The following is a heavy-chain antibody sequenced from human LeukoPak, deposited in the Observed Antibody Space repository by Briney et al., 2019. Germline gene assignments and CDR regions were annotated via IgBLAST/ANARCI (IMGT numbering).Heavy chain of an antibody. D-gene: IGHD6-19*01. J-gene: IGHJ4*02. CDR1: GFTFSGYW. Sequence: GGSLRLSCAASGFTFSGYWMSWVRQAPGKGLEWVANIKQDGSEKYCVDSVKGRFTISRDNAKNSLYLQMNGLRAEGTAVYYCARDGARYSSGWYRPYYFDYWGLGTLVTVSS. CDR2: IKQDGSEK. V-gene: IGHV3-7*01. CDR3: ARDGARYSSGWYRPYYFDY.